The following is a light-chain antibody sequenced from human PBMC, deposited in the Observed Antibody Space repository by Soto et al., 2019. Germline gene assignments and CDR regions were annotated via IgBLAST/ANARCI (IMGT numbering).Light chain of an antibody. CDR2: GTS. V-gene: IGKV3-20*01. CDR1: QSVSSN. J-gene: IGKJ5*01. CDR3: QQYGSSIT. Sequence: TQSPSTLSVSPGERATLSCRASQSVSSNLAWYQHKPGQAPRLLIYGTSSRATGIPDRFSGSGSGTDFTLTISRLEPEDFAVYYCQQYGSSITFGQGARLEI.